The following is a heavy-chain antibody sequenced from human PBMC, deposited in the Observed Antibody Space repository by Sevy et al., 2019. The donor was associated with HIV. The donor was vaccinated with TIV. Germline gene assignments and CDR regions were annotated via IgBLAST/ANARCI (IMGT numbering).Heavy chain of an antibody. V-gene: IGHV4-59*13. D-gene: IGHD5-12*01. CDR1: GGSISSYY. CDR2: IYYSGST. J-gene: IGHJ6*02. Sequence: SETLSLTCTVSGGSISSYYWSWIRQPPGKGLEWIGYIYYSGSTNYNPSLKSRVTISVDTSKNQFSLKLSSVTAADTAVYYCARDGGSVYSGYDNYYYYGMDVWGQGTTVTVSS. CDR3: ARDGGSVYSGYDNYYYYGMDV.